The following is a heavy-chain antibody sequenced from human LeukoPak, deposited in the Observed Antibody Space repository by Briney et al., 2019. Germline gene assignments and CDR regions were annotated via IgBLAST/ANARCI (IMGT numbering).Heavy chain of an antibody. V-gene: IGHV3-23*01. J-gene: IGHJ3*02. D-gene: IGHD3-22*01. Sequence: GGSLRLSCAASGFTFSILDMSWVRQAPGKGLEWVSAISGNGGRTYYADSVKGRFTISRDNSKNTLYLQMNSLRAEDTAVYYCARGSRDYYDSSGYGVYAFDIWGQGTMVTVSS. CDR2: ISGNGGRT. CDR1: GFTFSILD. CDR3: ARGSRDYYDSSGYGVYAFDI.